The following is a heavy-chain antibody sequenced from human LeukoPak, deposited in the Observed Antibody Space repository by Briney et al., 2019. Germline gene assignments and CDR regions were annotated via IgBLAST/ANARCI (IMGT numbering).Heavy chain of an antibody. D-gene: IGHD3-22*01. CDR3: ARAPSITMIVVVISDAFDI. Sequence: ASVKVSCKASGYTFTGDYMHWVRQAPGQGLEWMGWINPNSGGTNYAQKFQGRVTMTRDTSISTAYMELSRLRSDDTAVYYCARAPSITMIVVVISDAFDIWGQGTMVTVSS. CDR2: INPNSGGT. CDR1: GYTFTGDY. V-gene: IGHV1-2*02. J-gene: IGHJ3*02.